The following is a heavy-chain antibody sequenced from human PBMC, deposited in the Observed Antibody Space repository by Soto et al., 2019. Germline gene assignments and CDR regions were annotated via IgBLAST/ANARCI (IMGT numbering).Heavy chain of an antibody. D-gene: IGHD6-13*01. Sequence: QLQLQESGPGLVKPSETLSLTCTVSAGSISSSSYYWGWIRQPPGKGLEWIGSIYYSGSTYYNPFLKRRVTISVDTSKNQFSLKLSSVTAADTGVYYCAGSAAGLYYYYYGMDVWGQGTTVTVSS. CDR3: AGSAAGLYYYYYGMDV. CDR2: IYYSGST. V-gene: IGHV4-39*01. CDR1: AGSISSSSYY. J-gene: IGHJ6*02.